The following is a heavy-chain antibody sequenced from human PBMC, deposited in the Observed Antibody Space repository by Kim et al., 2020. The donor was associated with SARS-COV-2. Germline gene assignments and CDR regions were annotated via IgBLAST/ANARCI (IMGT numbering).Heavy chain of an antibody. CDR1: GFTVSSNY. Sequence: GGSLRLSCAASGFTVSSNYMSWVRQAPGKGLEWVSVIYSGGSTYYADSVKGRFTISRDNSKNTLYLQMNSLRAEDTAVYYCARYLVAAATYPRGYYYYGMDVWGQATTVTVSS. J-gene: IGHJ6*02. V-gene: IGHV3-53*01. CDR2: IYSGGST. CDR3: ARYLVAAATYPRGYYYYGMDV. D-gene: IGHD2-2*01.